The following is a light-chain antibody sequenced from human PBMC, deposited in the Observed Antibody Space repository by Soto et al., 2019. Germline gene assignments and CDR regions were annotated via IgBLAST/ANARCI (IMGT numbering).Light chain of an antibody. Sequence: QSALTQPASVSGSPGQSITISCTGTSSDVGGYNHVSWYQQFPGKAPKLMIYEVSNRPSGVSDRFSGSKSGNTASLTISGLQAEDEANYYCSSYTTSNTLVFGGGTKLTVL. CDR2: EVS. CDR3: SSYTTSNTLV. J-gene: IGLJ3*02. V-gene: IGLV2-14*01. CDR1: SSDVGGYNH.